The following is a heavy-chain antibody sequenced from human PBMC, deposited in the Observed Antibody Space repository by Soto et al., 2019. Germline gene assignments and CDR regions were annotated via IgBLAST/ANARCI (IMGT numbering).Heavy chain of an antibody. Sequence: QVQLVQSGAEVKKPGASVKVSCKASGYTFTSYYMHWVRQAPGQGLEWMGIINPSGGSTSYAQKFQGRFTMTRDTSTSTVYMELSSLRSEDTAVYYCATEMATIRYFDYWGQGPLVTVSS. J-gene: IGHJ4*02. D-gene: IGHD5-12*01. CDR3: ATEMATIRYFDY. CDR2: INPSGGST. CDR1: GYTFTSYY. V-gene: IGHV1-46*01.